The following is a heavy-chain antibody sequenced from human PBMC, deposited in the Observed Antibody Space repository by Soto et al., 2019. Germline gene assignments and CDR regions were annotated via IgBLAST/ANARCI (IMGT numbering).Heavy chain of an antibody. CDR1: GYTFTSYA. V-gene: IGHV1-3*01. Sequence: ASVKVSCKASGYTFTSYAMHWVRQAPGQRLEWMGWINAGNGNTKYSQKFQGRVTITRDTSASTAYMELSSLRSEDTAVYYCARSIYYYDSSGYQYYFDYWGHGTLVTVSS. CDR3: ARSIYYYDSSGYQYYFDY. D-gene: IGHD3-22*01. CDR2: INAGNGNT. J-gene: IGHJ4*01.